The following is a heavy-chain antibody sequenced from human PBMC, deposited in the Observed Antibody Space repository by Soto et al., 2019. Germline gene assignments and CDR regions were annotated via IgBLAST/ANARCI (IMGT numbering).Heavy chain of an antibody. D-gene: IGHD6-13*01. CDR1: GFTFSSYA. CDR2: ISGSGGST. V-gene: IGHV3-23*01. CDR3: AVSRAAAGTWFSPFDY. J-gene: IGHJ4*02. Sequence: GGSLRLSCAASGFTFSSYAMSWVRQAPGKGLEWVSAISGSGGSTYYADSVKGRFTISRDNSKNTLYLQMNSLRAEDTAVYYCAVSRAAAGTWFSPFDYWGQGPLVTVSS.